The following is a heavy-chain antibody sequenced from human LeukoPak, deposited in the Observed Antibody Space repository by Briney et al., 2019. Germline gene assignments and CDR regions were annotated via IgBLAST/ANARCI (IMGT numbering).Heavy chain of an antibody. Sequence: PGGSLRLSCAASGFTFSSYGMSWVRQAPGKGLEWVSAISGSGGSTYYADSVKGRFTISRDNSKNTLYLQMNSLRAEDTAVYYCAKQSGSYYYFDYWGQGTQVTVSS. D-gene: IGHD1-26*01. CDR1: GFTFSSYG. J-gene: IGHJ4*02. V-gene: IGHV3-23*01. CDR3: AKQSGSYYYFDY. CDR2: ISGSGGST.